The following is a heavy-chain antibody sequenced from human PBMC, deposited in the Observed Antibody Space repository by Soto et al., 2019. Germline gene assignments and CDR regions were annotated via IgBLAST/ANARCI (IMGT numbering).Heavy chain of an antibody. CDR2: IYYSGST. Sequence: QVQLQESGPGLVKPSQTLSLTCTVSGGSISSGGYYWSWIRQHPGKGLEWIGYIYYSGSTYYNPSLKSRVTIXXDXSXXQFSLKLSSVTAPDTAVYYCARDSHDYGDPRGFDYWGQGTLVTVSS. V-gene: IGHV4-31*03. CDR3: ARDSHDYGDPRGFDY. D-gene: IGHD4-17*01. J-gene: IGHJ4*02. CDR1: GGSISSGGYY.